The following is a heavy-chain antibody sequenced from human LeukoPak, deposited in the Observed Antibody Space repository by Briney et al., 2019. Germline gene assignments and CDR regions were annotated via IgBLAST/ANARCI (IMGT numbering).Heavy chain of an antibody. Sequence: GGSLRLSCAASGFTVSSNYMSWVRQAPGKGLEWVSVIYSCGSTYYADSVKGRFTISRDNSKNTLYLQMNSLRAEDTAVYYCAKDRPNYHESNGHYYRRDGDYWGQGTLVTVSS. CDR1: GFTVSSNY. CDR3: AKDRPNYHESNGHYYRRDGDY. J-gene: IGHJ4*02. CDR2: IYSCGST. D-gene: IGHD3-22*01. V-gene: IGHV3-53*01.